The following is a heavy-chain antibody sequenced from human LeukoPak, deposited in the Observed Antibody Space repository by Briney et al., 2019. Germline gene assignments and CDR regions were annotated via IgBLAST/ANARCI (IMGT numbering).Heavy chain of an antibody. CDR2: IRPNSGGT. CDR3: ARGGRRYSVDY. J-gene: IGHJ4*02. D-gene: IGHD1-1*01. CDR1: GYTFTDYF. V-gene: IGHV1-2*02. Sequence: ASVKVSCKASGYTFTDYFMHWVRQAPGQRLGWIGCIRPNSGGTKYVQKFQRSVTTTRDTSLNTLYIEMSGPRVDDTAVYYRARGGRRYSVDYWGQGTLVIVS.